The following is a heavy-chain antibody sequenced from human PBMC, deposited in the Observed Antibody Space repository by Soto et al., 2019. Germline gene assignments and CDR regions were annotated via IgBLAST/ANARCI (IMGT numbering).Heavy chain of an antibody. Sequence: QVQLVESGGGEVQPGRSLRLSCAASGFTFNTYGMHWVRQAPGKGLECVAVIAYDGTNTYYADSVKGRFTISRDNSKNTRYLQMNSLRADDTAVYYCAKDGGYGYGFFDYWGQGTLVTVSS. J-gene: IGHJ4*02. V-gene: IGHV3-30*18. CDR3: AKDGGYGYGFFDY. CDR2: IAYDGTNT. D-gene: IGHD5-18*01. CDR1: GFTFNTYG.